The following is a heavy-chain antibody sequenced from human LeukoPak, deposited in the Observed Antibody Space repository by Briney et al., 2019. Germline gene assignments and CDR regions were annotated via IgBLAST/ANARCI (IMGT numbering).Heavy chain of an antibody. CDR2: IYHSGST. CDR3: ARGGKWLYYFDY. CDR1: GYSISSGYY. V-gene: IGHV4-38-2*02. Sequence: SETLSLTCTVSGYSISSGYYWGWIRQPPGKGLEWIGSIYHSGSTYYNPSLKSRVTISVDTSKNQFSLKLSSVTAADTAVYYCARGGKWLYYFDYWGQGTLVTVSS. J-gene: IGHJ4*02. D-gene: IGHD6-19*01.